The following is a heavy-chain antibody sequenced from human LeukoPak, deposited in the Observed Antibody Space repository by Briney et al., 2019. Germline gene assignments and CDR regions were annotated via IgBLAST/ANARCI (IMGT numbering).Heavy chain of an antibody. V-gene: IGHV1-2*07. D-gene: IGHD2-2*01. CDR3: ARVNAGPDH. CDR2: TNANNVDT. Sequence: ASVKVSCKASGYTFIHYYIHWMRQAPGQGLEWIGWTNANNVDTKYPHNCQDRVTITRDTPISTAYMELSRQKSDDTAVYNFARVNAGPDHWGQGTLVTDSS. J-gene: IGHJ4*02. CDR1: GYTFIHYY.